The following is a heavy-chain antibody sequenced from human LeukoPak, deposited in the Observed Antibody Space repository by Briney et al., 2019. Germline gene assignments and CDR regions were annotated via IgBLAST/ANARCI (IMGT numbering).Heavy chain of an antibody. J-gene: IGHJ4*02. Sequence: GGSRRLSCAASGFTFGNYAMSWVSQVPGKWMEWVSAITGSGGNTYYADSVKGRFTISRDNSKNTVFLQMNSLRAEDTAVYYCAKWGDYDVLTGYYVSDYWGQGTLVTVSS. D-gene: IGHD3-9*01. CDR1: GFTFGNYA. V-gene: IGHV3-23*01. CDR2: ITGSGGNT. CDR3: AKWGDYDVLTGYYVSDY.